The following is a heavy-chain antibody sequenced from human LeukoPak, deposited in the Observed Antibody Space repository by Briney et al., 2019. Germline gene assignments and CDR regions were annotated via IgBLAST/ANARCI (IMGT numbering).Heavy chain of an antibody. CDR3: ASGYSYGYLNY. CDR2: ISYDGNNK. V-gene: IGHV3-30-3*01. Sequence: PGRSLRLSCAASGLTFSSYAMHWVRQAPDKGLEWVAVISYDGNNKYYADSVKGRFTISRDNSKNTLYLQMNSLRAEDTAVYYCASGYSYGYLNYWGQGTLVTVSS. J-gene: IGHJ4*02. CDR1: GLTFSSYA. D-gene: IGHD5-18*01.